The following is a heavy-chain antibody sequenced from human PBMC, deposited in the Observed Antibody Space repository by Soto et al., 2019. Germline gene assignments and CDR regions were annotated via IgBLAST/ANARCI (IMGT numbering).Heavy chain of an antibody. Sequence: SETLSLTCIVSGGSVYSNGTYWGWIRQPPGKGLEWIGSIDNNGVTNYNSSLKSRATISRDTSKNQFYLRLTSVTAADTAVYYCGKIWVGAYGHTNADSWGPGTLVTVSS. CDR2: IDNNGVT. D-gene: IGHD3-10*01. V-gene: IGHV4-61*08. CDR1: GGSVYSNGTY. CDR3: GKIWVGAYGHTNADS. J-gene: IGHJ5*01.